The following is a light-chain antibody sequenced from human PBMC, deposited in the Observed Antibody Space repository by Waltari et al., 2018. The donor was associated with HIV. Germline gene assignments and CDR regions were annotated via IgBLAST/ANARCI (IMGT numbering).Light chain of an antibody. CDR3: QQYNNWPPMYT. V-gene: IGKV3-15*01. J-gene: IGKJ2*01. CDR1: QNIISN. CDR2: VAS. Sequence: VSPGERATLSCRASQNIISNLAWYQHKPGQAPRLLIYVASTRATGVPARFSGSGSGTEFTLTISSLQSEDSAVYYCQQYNNWPPMYTFGQGTKLEIK.